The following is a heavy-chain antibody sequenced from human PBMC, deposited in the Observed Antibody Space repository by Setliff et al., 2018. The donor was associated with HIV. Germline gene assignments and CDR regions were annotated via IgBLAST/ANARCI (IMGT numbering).Heavy chain of an antibody. CDR1: GGSVSSSNYF. J-gene: IGHJ3*01. CDR3: ARGTYYYDSSGHGHDALDL. CDR2: VSASGST. D-gene: IGHD3-22*01. Sequence: KASETLSLTCTVSGGSVSSSNYFWNWIRQPAGKGLEWIGHVSASGSTGYNPSLRSRVAISEDTSKNQFSVKLKSVTAADTAVYFCARGTYYYDSSGHGHDALDLWGQGTMVTVSS. V-gene: IGHV4-61*09.